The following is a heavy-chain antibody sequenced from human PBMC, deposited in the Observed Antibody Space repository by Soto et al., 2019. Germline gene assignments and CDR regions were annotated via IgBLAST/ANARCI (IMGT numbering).Heavy chain of an antibody. CDR3: VVVAQPYYFAY. CDR1: GYTFTSYG. D-gene: IGHD2-15*01. CDR2: IRADSGDT. V-gene: IGHV1-18*01. Sequence: ASVKVSCKASGYTFTSYGISWVRQAPGQGLGWGGGIRADSGDTSCAEKVRGSGWLHTDTSTNTAYMELRSLRSDDTAVYYCVVVAQPYYFAYWGQGTLVTVSS. J-gene: IGHJ4*02.